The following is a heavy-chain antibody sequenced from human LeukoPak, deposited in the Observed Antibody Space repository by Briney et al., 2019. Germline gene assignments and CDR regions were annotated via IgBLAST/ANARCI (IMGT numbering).Heavy chain of an antibody. Sequence: SETLSLTCAVYGGSFSGYYWSWIRQPPGKGLEWIGYIYYSGSTNYNPSLKSRVTISVDTSKNQFSLKLSSVTAADTAVYYCAREYYHDSSGYYSDAFDIWGQGTMVTVSS. CDR1: GGSFSGYY. CDR2: IYYSGST. V-gene: IGHV4-59*01. J-gene: IGHJ3*02. D-gene: IGHD3-22*01. CDR3: AREYYHDSSGYYSDAFDI.